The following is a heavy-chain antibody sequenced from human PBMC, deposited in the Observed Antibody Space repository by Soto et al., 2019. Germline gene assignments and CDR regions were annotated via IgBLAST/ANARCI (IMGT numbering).Heavy chain of an antibody. CDR1: GFTSSTYG. D-gene: IGHD1-1*01. CDR3: AKSVYNWNDGFFDS. J-gene: IGHJ4*02. Sequence: QVQLVESGGGVVQPGRSLRLSCAASGFTSSTYGMHWVRQAPGKGLEWVAVISYDGVNKYYADSVKGRFTISRDNSKNTLYLQMNSLRAEDTAVYYCAKSVYNWNDGFFDSWGQGTLVTVSS. V-gene: IGHV3-30*18. CDR2: ISYDGVNK.